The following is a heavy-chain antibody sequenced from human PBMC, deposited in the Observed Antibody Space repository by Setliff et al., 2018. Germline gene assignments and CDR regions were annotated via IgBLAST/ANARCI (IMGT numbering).Heavy chain of an antibody. D-gene: IGHD6-13*01. J-gene: IGHJ6*02. V-gene: IGHV4-59*12. CDR3: ARVSMYSSSWYYYYYGMDV. CDR1: GGSISTYY. CDR2: IYYSGST. Sequence: SETLSLTCTVSGGSISTYYWTWIRQPPGKALEWIGSIYYSGSTYYNPSLKSRVTISVDTSKNQFSLKLSSVTAADTAVYYCARVSMYSSSWYYYYYGMDVWGQGTTVTVSS.